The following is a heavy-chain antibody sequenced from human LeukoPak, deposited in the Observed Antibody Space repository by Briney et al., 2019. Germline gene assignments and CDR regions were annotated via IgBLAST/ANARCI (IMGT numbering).Heavy chain of an antibody. CDR2: TYYRSKWYN. CDR3: ARDPGYDFWSGYDY. V-gene: IGHV6-1*01. J-gene: IGHJ4*02. CDR1: GDRVSSNSAA. Sequence: RWQTLSLICAISGDRVSSNSAAWNWIKQSPSRGLEWQGRTYYRSKWYNDYAGSVKSRITINPDTSKNQFSLQLNSVTPEDTAVYYCARDPGYDFWSGYDYWGQGTLVTVSS. D-gene: IGHD3-3*01.